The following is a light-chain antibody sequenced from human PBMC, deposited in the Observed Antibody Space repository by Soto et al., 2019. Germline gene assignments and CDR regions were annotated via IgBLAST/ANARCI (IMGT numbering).Light chain of an antibody. CDR2: DAS. CDR3: QQRLNWPPLT. Sequence: EIVLTQSPATLSLSPGERATLSCRASQSVSSYLAWYQQKPGQAPRLLIYDASNSATGIPARFSGSGSATYFTLTISSLEPEDSAIYYCQQRLNWPPLTFGGGTKVEIK. J-gene: IGKJ4*01. CDR1: QSVSSY. V-gene: IGKV3-11*01.